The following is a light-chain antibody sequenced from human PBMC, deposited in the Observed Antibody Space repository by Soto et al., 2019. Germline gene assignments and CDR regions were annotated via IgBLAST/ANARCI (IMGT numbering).Light chain of an antibody. V-gene: IGLV1-44*01. J-gene: IGLJ3*02. CDR3: AVWDDSLNGWV. Sequence: QLVLTQAPSASGTPGQRVTISCFGSSSNIGSNTVNWYQQLPGTAPKLLIYNNAQRPSGVPDRFSGSKSGTSASLAIGGLQSEDEADYYCAVWDDSLNGWVFGGGTKLTVL. CDR1: SSNIGSNT. CDR2: NNA.